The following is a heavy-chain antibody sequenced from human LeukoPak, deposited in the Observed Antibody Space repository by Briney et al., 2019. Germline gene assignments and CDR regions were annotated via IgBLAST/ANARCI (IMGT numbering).Heavy chain of an antibody. V-gene: IGHV1-2*02. CDR1: GYTLTGYY. CDR2: INPDSGVT. Sequence: GASVKVSCKASGYTLTGYYMHWVRQAPGQGLEWVGWINPDSGVTNYVQKLQGRVTMTRDTSITTVYMELSSLRSEDTAVYYCAAAGISRGTYYFDYWGQGTLVTVSS. J-gene: IGHJ4*02. D-gene: IGHD6-25*01. CDR3: AAAGISRGTYYFDY.